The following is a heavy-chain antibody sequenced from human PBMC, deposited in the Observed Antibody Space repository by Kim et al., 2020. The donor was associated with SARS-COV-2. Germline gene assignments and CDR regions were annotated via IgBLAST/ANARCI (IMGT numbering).Heavy chain of an antibody. Sequence: ASVKVSCKVSGYTLTELSMHWVRQAPGKGLEWMGGFDPEDGETIYAQKFQGRVTMTEDTSTDTAYMELSSLRSEDTAVYYCATLTGIAVAGYYYGMDVWGQGTTVTVSS. CDR1: GYTLTELS. CDR2: FDPEDGET. CDR3: ATLTGIAVAGYYYGMDV. V-gene: IGHV1-24*01. D-gene: IGHD6-19*01. J-gene: IGHJ6*02.